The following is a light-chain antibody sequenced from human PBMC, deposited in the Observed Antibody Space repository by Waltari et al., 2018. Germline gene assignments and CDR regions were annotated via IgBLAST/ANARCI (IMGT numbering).Light chain of an antibody. J-gene: IGLJ1*01. CDR1: SSDIGGYNY. V-gene: IGLV2-14*03. Sequence: QSALTQPASVSGSPGQSITISCTGTSSDIGGYNYVPWYQQHPGKAPKLLIYDVSKRPSGVSNRFSGSKSGNTASLRISGLQADDEAEYYCSSYSTNSAYVFGTGTKVTFL. CDR2: DVS. CDR3: SSYSTNSAYV.